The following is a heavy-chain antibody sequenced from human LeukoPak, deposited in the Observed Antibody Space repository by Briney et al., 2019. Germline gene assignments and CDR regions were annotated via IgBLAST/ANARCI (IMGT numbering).Heavy chain of an antibody. Sequence: ASVKVSCKASGRTFSDYALNWVRQAPGQGLEWRGVFIPVLGTANSTQNFQDRVTITADISTNTVYMELSSLRSEDTAVYFCAGIPVFGVVLHQEPVWGKGTTVTVSS. CDR2: FIPVLGTA. CDR1: GRTFSDYA. V-gene: IGHV1-69*10. D-gene: IGHD3-3*01. CDR3: AGIPVFGVVLHQEPV. J-gene: IGHJ6*04.